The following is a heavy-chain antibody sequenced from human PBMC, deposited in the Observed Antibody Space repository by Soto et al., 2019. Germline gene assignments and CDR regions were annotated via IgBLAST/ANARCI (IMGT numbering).Heavy chain of an antibody. CDR3: AKARSNSVWFFHSQY. V-gene: IGHV3-9*01. CDR1: GFKFDDYA. CDR2: ISWNSGFI. J-gene: IGHJ1*01. Sequence: EVELVESGGGLVQPGRSLRLSCVASGFKFDDYAMHWVRQVPGKGLEWVSGISWNSGFIAYADSVKGRFTISRDNAKDSVYREMNSPSREDTAFYYCAKARSNSVWFFHSQYWGQGSLVTVPS. D-gene: IGHD6-19*01.